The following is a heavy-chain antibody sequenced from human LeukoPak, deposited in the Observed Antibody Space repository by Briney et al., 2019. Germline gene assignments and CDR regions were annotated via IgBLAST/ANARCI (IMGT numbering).Heavy chain of an antibody. CDR3: AKLAAMVTY. V-gene: IGHV3-30*18. CDR2: ISYDGSNK. CDR1: GFTFSSYW. Sequence: GGSLRLSCAASGFTFSSYWMSWVRQAPGKGLEWVAVISYDGSNKYYADSVKGRFTISRDNSKNTLYLQMNSLRAEDTAVYYCAKLAAMVTYWGQGTLVTVSS. D-gene: IGHD5-18*01. J-gene: IGHJ4*02.